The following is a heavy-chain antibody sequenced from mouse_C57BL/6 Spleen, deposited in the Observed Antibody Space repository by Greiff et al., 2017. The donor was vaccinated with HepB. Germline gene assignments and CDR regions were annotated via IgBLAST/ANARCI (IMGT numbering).Heavy chain of an antibody. J-gene: IGHJ4*01. V-gene: IGHV2-4*01. CDR3: AKNGIYYYGSNYAMDY. D-gene: IGHD1-1*01. Sequence: VKLVESGPGLVQPSQSLSITCTVSGFSLTSYGVHWVRQPPGKGLEWLGVIWSGGSTDYNAAFISRLSISKDNSKSQVFFKMNSLQADDTAIYYCAKNGIYYYGSNYAMDYWGQGTSVTVSS. CDR1: GFSLTSYG. CDR2: IWSGGST.